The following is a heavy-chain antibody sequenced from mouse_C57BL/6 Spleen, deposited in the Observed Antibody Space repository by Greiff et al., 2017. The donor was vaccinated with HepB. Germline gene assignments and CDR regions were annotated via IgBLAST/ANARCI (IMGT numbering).Heavy chain of an antibody. V-gene: IGHV14-4*01. CDR1: GFNIKDDY. Sequence: VHVKQSGAELVRPGASVKLSCTASGFNIKDDYMHWVKQRPEQGLEWIGWIDPENGDTEYASKFQGKATITADTSSNTAYLQLSSLTSEDTAVYYCTTKIYDGYYGAYWGQGTLVTVSA. CDR3: TTKIYDGYYGAY. J-gene: IGHJ3*01. CDR2: IDPENGDT. D-gene: IGHD2-3*01.